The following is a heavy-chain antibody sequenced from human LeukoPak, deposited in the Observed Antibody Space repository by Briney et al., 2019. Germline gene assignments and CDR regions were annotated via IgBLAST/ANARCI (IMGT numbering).Heavy chain of an antibody. J-gene: IGHJ4*02. Sequence: ASVKVSCKASGGTFSSYAISWVRQAPGQGLEWMGWINPNSGGTNYAQKFQGRVTMTRDTSISTAYMELSRLRSDDTAVYYCARVSGGPDYWGQGTLVTVSS. D-gene: IGHD3-10*01. CDR2: INPNSGGT. CDR1: GGTFSSYA. CDR3: ARVSGGPDY. V-gene: IGHV1-2*02.